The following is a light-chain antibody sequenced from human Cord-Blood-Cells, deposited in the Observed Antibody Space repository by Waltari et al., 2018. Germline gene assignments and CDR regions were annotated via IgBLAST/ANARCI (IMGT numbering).Light chain of an antibody. CDR2: YVS. CDR3: SSYTSSSTLYV. CDR1: SRDAGGYNY. Sequence: QSALTQPASVSGSPGQSITIPFTGTSRDAGGYNYVSWYQQHPGKAPNLMIYYVSNRPSGVSNRFSGSKSGNTASLTTSGLQAEDEADYYCSSYTSSSTLYVFGTGTKVTVL. J-gene: IGLJ1*01. V-gene: IGLV2-14*03.